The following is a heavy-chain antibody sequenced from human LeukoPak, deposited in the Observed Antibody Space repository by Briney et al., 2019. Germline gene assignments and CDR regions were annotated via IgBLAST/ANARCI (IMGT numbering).Heavy chain of an antibody. V-gene: IGHV4-4*07. D-gene: IGHD4-17*01. CDR1: GGSISSYY. Sequence: SETLSLTCTVSGGSISSYYWSWLRQPAGKGLEWIGRIDKSGRTNYNPTLKSRVTMSVDTSKNQFSLKLNSMTAADTAVYYCAREYGDFDYWGQGTLVTVSS. J-gene: IGHJ4*02. CDR3: AREYGDFDY. CDR2: IDKSGRT.